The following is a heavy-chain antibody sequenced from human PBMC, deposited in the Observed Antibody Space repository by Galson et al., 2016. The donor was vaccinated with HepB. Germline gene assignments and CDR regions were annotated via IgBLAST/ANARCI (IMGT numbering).Heavy chain of an antibody. CDR1: GSTFSTYS. D-gene: IGHD6-13*01. CDR2: ISTSSSTI. V-gene: IGHV3-48*01. Sequence: SLRLSCAASGSTFSTYSMDWVRQAPGKGLEWISYISTSSSTIYYADSVKGRFTISRDNSKNTLYLQMNSLGAEDTAIYYCSGRYSSILYFQHWGRGTLVSVSS. CDR3: SGRYSSILYFQH. J-gene: IGHJ1*01.